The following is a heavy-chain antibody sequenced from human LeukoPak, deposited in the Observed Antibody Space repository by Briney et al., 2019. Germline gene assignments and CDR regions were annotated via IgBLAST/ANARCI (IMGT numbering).Heavy chain of an antibody. CDR1: SGSISSSNYY. V-gene: IGHV4-39*01. J-gene: IGHJ4*02. Sequence: SETLSLTCSVSSGSISSSNYYWGWIRQPPGKGLEWIGSIYYSGNTYYNPSLKSRVTISVDASKNQFSLKLSSVTAADTAVYYCARHRGTSSGRNDYWGQGTLATVSS. D-gene: IGHD3-22*01. CDR2: IYYSGNT. CDR3: ARHRGTSSGRNDY.